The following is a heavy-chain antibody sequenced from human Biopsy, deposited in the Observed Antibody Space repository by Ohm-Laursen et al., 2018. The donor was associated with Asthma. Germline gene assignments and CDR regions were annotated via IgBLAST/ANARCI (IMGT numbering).Heavy chain of an antibody. J-gene: IGHJ4*02. D-gene: IGHD6-6*01. CDR1: GFTFHNYV. V-gene: IGHV3-30-3*01. Sequence: SLRLSCSATGFTFHNYVMHWVRQAPGKGLEWVAGIFFDGSNKCYADSVKGRFTISRDNSKDTLYLQVNSLRGDDTAVYYCARGKTWGRSYYFDYWGQGTLVTVSS. CDR2: IFFDGSNK. CDR3: ARGKTWGRSYYFDY.